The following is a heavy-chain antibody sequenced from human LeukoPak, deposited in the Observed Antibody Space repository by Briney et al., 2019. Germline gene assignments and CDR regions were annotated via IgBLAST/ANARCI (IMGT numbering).Heavy chain of an antibody. CDR3: AKNYDILTGYSNYYYYYMDV. CDR2: IRYDGSNK. Sequence: GGSLRLSCAASGFTLSNFGMHWVRQAPGKGLEWVAFIRYDGSNKYYADSVKGRFTISRDNSKNTLYLQMNSLRAEDTAVYYCAKNYDILTGYSNYYYYYMDVWGKGTTVTISS. J-gene: IGHJ6*03. V-gene: IGHV3-30*02. CDR1: GFTLSNFG. D-gene: IGHD3-9*01.